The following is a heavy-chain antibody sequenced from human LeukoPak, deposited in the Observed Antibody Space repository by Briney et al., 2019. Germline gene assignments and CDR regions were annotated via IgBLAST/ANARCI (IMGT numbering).Heavy chain of an antibody. CDR2: INPSGGST. CDR1: GFTFIIYY. Sequence: ASVKVSFKASGFTFIIYYMHWVRQAPGQGLEWMGIINPSGGSTSYAQKFQGRVTMTRDTSTSTVYMELSSLRSEDTAVYYCAATAVNWFDSWGQGTLVTVSS. CDR3: AATAVNWFDS. D-gene: IGHD4-11*01. V-gene: IGHV1-46*01. J-gene: IGHJ5*01.